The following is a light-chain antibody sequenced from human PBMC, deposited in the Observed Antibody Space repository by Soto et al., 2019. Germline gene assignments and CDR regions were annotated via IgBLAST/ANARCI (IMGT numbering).Light chain of an antibody. V-gene: IGKV1-39*01. Sequence: DIKMSQCPSSISASLGETVTIPWRASQSISAYLNWYQQKPGKAPELLIYAASYLGNGVPSRFSGSGSGTYFTLTISSLQPEDLATYYCQQSYTTPLTFGGGTKVDI. CDR3: QQSYTTPLT. J-gene: IGKJ4*01. CDR2: AAS. CDR1: QSISAY.